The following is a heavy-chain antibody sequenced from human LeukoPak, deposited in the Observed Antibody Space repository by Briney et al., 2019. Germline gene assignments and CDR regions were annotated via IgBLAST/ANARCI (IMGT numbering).Heavy chain of an antibody. Sequence: PSETLSLTCTVSGGSISSSSYYWGWIRQPPGKGLEFIGSIYYTGSTYYNPSLKSRVTISVDTSNYQFSLRLSSVTAADTAVYYCARQGYSSSWPLVFDSWGPGTLVTVSS. J-gene: IGHJ4*02. CDR2: IYYTGST. D-gene: IGHD6-13*01. CDR1: GGSISSSSYY. V-gene: IGHV4-39*01. CDR3: ARQGYSSSWPLVFDS.